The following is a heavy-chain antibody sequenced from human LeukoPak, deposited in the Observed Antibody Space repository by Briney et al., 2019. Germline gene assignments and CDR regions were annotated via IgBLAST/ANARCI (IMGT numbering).Heavy chain of an antibody. V-gene: IGHV3-23*01. J-gene: IGHJ4*02. Sequence: GGSLRLSCAASGFTFSNAWMSWVRQAPGKGLEWVSAISGSGGSTYYADSVKGRFTISRDNSKNTLYLQMNSLRAEDTAVYYCAKGGEEDYYDSSGYYWFDYWGQGTLVTVSS. CDR1: GFTFSNAW. D-gene: IGHD3-22*01. CDR2: ISGSGGST. CDR3: AKGGEEDYYDSSGYYWFDY.